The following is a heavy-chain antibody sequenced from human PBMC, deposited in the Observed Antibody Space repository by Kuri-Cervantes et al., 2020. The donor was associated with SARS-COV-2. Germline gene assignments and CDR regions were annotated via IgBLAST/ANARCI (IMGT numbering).Heavy chain of an antibody. CDR2: INHSGST. CDR3: AKHYGSGLSYYYYGMDV. V-gene: IGHV4-34*01. Sequence: SQTLSLTCAVYGGSFSTYYCSWIRQPPGKGLEWIGEINHSGSTNYKPTLKSRVTMSVDTSKNQFSLKLSSVTAADTAVYYCAKHYGSGLSYYYYGMDVWGQGTTVTVAS. D-gene: IGHD3-10*01. J-gene: IGHJ6*02. CDR1: GGSFSTYY.